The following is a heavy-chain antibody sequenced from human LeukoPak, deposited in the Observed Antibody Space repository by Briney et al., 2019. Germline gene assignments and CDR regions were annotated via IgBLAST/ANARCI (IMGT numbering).Heavy chain of an antibody. D-gene: IGHD3-10*02. CDR2: ISYDGSNK. J-gene: IGHJ6*01. CDR3: AELGITMIGGV. Sequence: GGSLRLSCAASGFTFSSYAMHWVRQAPGKGLEWVAVISYDGSNKYYADSVKGRFTISRDNSKNSLYLQMNSMRAEDTAVYYCAELGITMIGGVWGKGTTVTISS. V-gene: IGHV3-30*04. CDR1: GFTFSSYA.